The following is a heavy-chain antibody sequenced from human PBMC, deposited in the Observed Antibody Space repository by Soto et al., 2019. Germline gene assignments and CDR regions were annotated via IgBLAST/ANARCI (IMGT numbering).Heavy chain of an antibody. D-gene: IGHD5-12*01. CDR1: GDSVSSGSDY. Sequence: PSETLSLTCTVSGDSVSSGSDYWSWIRQPPGKGLEYIGYVYFSGSTNYNPSLKSRVTISVDRSKNQFSLKLSSVTAADTAVYYCAAGGGLPRYYWGQGTLVTVSS. CDR2: VYFSGST. V-gene: IGHV4-61*01. CDR3: AAGGGLPRYY. J-gene: IGHJ4*02.